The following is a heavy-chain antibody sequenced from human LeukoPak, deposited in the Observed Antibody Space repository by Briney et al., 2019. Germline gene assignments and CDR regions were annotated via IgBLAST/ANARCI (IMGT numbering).Heavy chain of an antibody. Sequence: GGSLRLSCAASGFTFSSYAMSWVRQAPGKGLEWVSAISGSGGSTYYADSVKGRFTISRDNSKNTLYLQMNSLRAEDTAVYYCATNYCSSTSCYSWRQGTLVTVSS. V-gene: IGHV3-23*01. CDR2: ISGSGGST. J-gene: IGHJ4*02. CDR3: ATNYCSSTSCYS. D-gene: IGHD2-2*02. CDR1: GFTFSSYA.